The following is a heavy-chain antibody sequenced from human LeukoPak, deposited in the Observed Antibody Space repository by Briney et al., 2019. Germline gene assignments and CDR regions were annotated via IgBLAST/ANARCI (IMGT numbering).Heavy chain of an antibody. J-gene: IGHJ4*02. V-gene: IGHV3-30-3*01. CDR1: GFTFSSYA. CDR3: ARDPYSSGWLMDY. Sequence: PGGSLRLSCAASGFTFSSYAMHWVRQAPGKGLEWVAVISYDGSNKYYADSVKGRFTISRDNSKNTLYLQMNSLRAEDTAVYYCARDPYSSGWLMDYWGQGTLVTVSS. D-gene: IGHD6-19*01. CDR2: ISYDGSNK.